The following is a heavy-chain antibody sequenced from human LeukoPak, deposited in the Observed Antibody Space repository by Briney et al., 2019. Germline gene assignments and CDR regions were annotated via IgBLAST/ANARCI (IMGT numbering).Heavy chain of an antibody. CDR2: LKTDGSRT. D-gene: IGHD4-11*01. J-gene: IGHJ4*02. Sequence: GGSLRLSCAASGFTFNNYWMHWVRQAPGKGLEWVSRLKTDGSRTNYADSVEGRFTISRDNTKNTLYLQMNSLRAEHTAIYYCSRDHPGSNSLNSWGQGTLVTVSS. CDR3: SRDHPGSNSLNS. CDR1: GFTFNNYW. V-gene: IGHV3-74*01.